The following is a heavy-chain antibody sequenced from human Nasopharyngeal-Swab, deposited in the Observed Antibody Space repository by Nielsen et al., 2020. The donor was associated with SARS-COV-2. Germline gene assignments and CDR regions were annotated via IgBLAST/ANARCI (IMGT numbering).Heavy chain of an antibody. J-gene: IGHJ6*04. D-gene: IGHD6-13*01. CDR2: IYYSGST. V-gene: IGHV4-31*02. CDR3: ARGQQLGTMDV. Sequence: WIRQPPGKGLEWIGYIYYSGSTYHNPSLKSRVTISVDTSKNQFSLKLSSVTAADAAVYYCARGQQLGTMDVWGKGTTVTVSS.